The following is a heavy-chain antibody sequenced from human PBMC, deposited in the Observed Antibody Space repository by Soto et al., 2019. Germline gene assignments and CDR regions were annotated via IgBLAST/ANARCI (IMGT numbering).Heavy chain of an antibody. CDR3: ARDRSSSSYPYNCFAP. D-gene: IGHD6-6*01. J-gene: IGHJ5*02. V-gene: IGHV1-69*05. Sequence: QVQLVQSGAEVKKPGSSVKVSCKASGGTFSSYAISWVRQAPGQGLEWMGGIIPIFGTANYAQKFQGRVTITPDEPTSTAYRELSSLRSEATAVYYCARDRSSSSYPYNCFAPWGQGTLVTVSS. CDR1: GGTFSSYA. CDR2: IIPIFGTA.